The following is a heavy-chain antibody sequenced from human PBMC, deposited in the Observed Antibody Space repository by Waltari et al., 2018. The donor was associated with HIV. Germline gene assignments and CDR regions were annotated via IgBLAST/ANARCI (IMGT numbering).Heavy chain of an antibody. V-gene: IGHV4-39*02. D-gene: IGHD3-16*01. CDR2: IYYFGST. Sequence: QLQLQESGPGLVKPSETLSLTCTVSGAFISSSNYFWGWIRQPPGKGLEWIGSIYYFGSTYYSPSLKSRVTISMDTSKNHFSLKMNSVTAADTAMYYCARRGDHPNWYFDLWGRGTLVTVSS. CDR3: ARRGDHPNWYFDL. CDR1: GAFISSSNYF. J-gene: IGHJ2*01.